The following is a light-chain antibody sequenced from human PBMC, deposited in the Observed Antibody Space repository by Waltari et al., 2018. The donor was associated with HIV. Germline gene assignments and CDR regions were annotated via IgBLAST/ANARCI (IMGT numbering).Light chain of an antibody. CDR2: VAS. J-gene: IGKJ3*01. CDR3: QKYNSAPLLT. V-gene: IGKV1-27*01. Sequence: DIQMTQSPSSLSASVGDRVTITCRASQGISNYLAWYQQKPGKVPKLLIYVASTLQSGVPSRFSGSGSGTDFTLTISSLQPEDVATYYCQKYNSAPLLTFGPGTKVDIK. CDR1: QGISNY.